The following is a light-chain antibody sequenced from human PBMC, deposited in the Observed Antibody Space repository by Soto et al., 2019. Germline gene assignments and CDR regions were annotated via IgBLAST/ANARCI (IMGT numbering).Light chain of an antibody. J-gene: IGKJ1*01. V-gene: IGKV1-5*01. CDR3: QQLLR. CDR2: DAS. CDR1: QSISSW. Sequence: DIQMTQSPSTLSASVGDRVTITCRASQSISSWLAWYQQKPGKAPKLLIYDASSLESGVPSRFSGSGSGTEFTLTISSLQPDDFATYYCQQLLRFGQGTKVDIK.